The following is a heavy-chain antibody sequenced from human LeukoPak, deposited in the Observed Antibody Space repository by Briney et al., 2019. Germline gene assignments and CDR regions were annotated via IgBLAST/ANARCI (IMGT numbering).Heavy chain of an antibody. Sequence: GRSLRLSCAASGFTFSSYGMHWVRQAPGKGLEWVAVISYDGSNKYYADSVKGRFTISRDNSKNTLYLQMNSLRAEDTAVYYYAKDSPSGSYSNGVDYWGQGTLVTVS. D-gene: IGHD1-26*01. CDR2: ISYDGSNK. V-gene: IGHV3-30*18. J-gene: IGHJ4*02. CDR1: GFTFSSYG. CDR3: AKDSPSGSYSNGVDY.